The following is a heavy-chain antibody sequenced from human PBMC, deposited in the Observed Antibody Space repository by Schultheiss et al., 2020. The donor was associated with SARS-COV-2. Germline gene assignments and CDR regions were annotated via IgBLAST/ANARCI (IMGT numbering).Heavy chain of an antibody. V-gene: IGHV3-30*01. CDR1: GFTFSSYA. D-gene: IGHD3-10*01. CDR3: ARDMITMVQGVLDY. J-gene: IGHJ4*02. Sequence: GGSLRLSCAASGFTFSSYAMHWVRQAPGKGLEWVAVISYDGNTEFYADSVKGRFTISRDKSKNTLYLQMNSLRDEDRAVYYCARDMITMVQGVLDYWGQGTLLTVSS. CDR2: ISYDGNTE.